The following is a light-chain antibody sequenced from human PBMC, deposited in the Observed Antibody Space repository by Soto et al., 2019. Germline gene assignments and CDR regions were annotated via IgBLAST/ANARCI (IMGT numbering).Light chain of an antibody. CDR3: QQYGTSPGT. V-gene: IGKV3-20*01. CDR2: DVS. J-gene: IGKJ1*01. Sequence: EIVLTQSPGTLSLSPGERATLLCRASQSVSSTYLAWYQQKPGQAPRLLIYDVSSRATGILDRFSGSGSGTDFTLTISRLESEDFAVYYCQQYGTSPGTFGQGTKVEIK. CDR1: QSVSSTY.